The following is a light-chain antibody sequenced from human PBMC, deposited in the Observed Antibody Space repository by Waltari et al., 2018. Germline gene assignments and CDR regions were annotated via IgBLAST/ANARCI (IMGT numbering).Light chain of an antibody. V-gene: IGKV1-5*03. CDR1: QFIDTW. J-gene: IGKJ2*03. CDR2: KAS. Sequence: DIQMTQSPSTLAAAIGDRVTITCRASQFIDTWLAWYQQAPGKHPKVLIYKASTLQSGVPSRFSVSGSETEFTLTISSLEPDDFATYYCKQYQTGYSFGQGTKVEMK. CDR3: KQYQTGYS.